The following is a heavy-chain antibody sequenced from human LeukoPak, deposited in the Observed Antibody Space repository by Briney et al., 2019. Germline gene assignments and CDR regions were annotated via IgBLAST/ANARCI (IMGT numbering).Heavy chain of an antibody. CDR3: ASGVYYDSSGYSFEY. D-gene: IGHD3-22*01. V-gene: IGHV1-69*13. CDR1: GRTFSSYG. CDR2: IIPIFGTA. Sequence: SVKVSCKASGRTFSSYGISWVRQPPRQGLEYMGGIIPIFGTANYAQKFQGRVTITADESTSTAYMELSSLRSEDTAVYYCASGVYYDSSGYSFEYWGQGTLVTVSS. J-gene: IGHJ4*02.